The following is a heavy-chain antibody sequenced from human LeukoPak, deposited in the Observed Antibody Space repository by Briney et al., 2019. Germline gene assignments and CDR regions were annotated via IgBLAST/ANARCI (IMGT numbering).Heavy chain of an antibody. Sequence: GRSLRLSCVASGFTVSSNYMTWVRQAPGKGLEWVSVIYTGGSPYYADSVKGRFTISRDISKNTVYLQMNSLRAEDTAVYYCARGAATGPTLGLDYWGQGTLVTVSS. V-gene: IGHV3-53*01. D-gene: IGHD6-13*01. CDR1: GFTVSSNY. CDR2: IYTGGSP. J-gene: IGHJ4*02. CDR3: ARGAATGPTLGLDY.